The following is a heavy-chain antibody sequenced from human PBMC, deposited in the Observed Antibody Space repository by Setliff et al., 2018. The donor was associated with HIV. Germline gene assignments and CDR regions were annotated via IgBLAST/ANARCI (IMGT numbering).Heavy chain of an antibody. CDR2: IYHTGGT. J-gene: IGHJ1*01. V-gene: IGHV4-30-4*01. D-gene: IGHD2-21*01. CDR1: GASISTGEYY. Sequence: SETLSLTCSVSGASISTGEYYWSWVRQYPGRGLEWIGYIYHTGGTSYNPSLRSRLSVSLDTSRNQFSLKLTSVTAADTAISYCARYHIGGIQYFQHWGQGALVTVSS. CDR3: ARYHIGGIQYFQH.